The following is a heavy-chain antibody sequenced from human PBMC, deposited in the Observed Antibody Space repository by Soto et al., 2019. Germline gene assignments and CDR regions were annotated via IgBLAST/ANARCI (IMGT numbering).Heavy chain of an antibody. J-gene: IGHJ5*02. Sequence: EVQLVESGGGLVQPGGSLRLSCAASGFTFSSYWMGWVRQAPGKGLEWVANTKEDGSEEYYVDSVKGRFTISRDNAKDSLYLQMNSLRAEDTAVYYCAKDQRDDRGPWGQGTLVTVSS. CDR1: GFTFSSYW. D-gene: IGHD3-9*01. CDR3: AKDQRDDRGP. CDR2: TKEDGSEE. V-gene: IGHV3-7*03.